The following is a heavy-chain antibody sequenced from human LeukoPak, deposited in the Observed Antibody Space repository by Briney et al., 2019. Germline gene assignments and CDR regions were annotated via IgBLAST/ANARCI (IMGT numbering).Heavy chain of an antibody. Sequence: SETLSLTCTVSGGSISSGGYYWSWIRQHPGKGLEWIGYIYYSGSTNYNPSLKSRVTISVDTSKNQFSLKLSSVTAADTAVYYCARALTGIAVAGTHYYGMDVWGQGTTVTVSS. J-gene: IGHJ6*02. CDR2: IYYSGST. CDR1: GGSISSGGYY. D-gene: IGHD6-19*01. CDR3: ARALTGIAVAGTHYYGMDV. V-gene: IGHV4-61*08.